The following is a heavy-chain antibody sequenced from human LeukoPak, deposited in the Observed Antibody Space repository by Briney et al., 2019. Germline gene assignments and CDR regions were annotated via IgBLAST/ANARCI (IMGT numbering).Heavy chain of an antibody. V-gene: IGHV1-2*02. CDR1: GYTFTGYY. D-gene: IGHD6-19*01. CDR2: INPNSGGT. Sequence: GASVTVSCKASGYTFTGYYMHWVRQAPGQGLEWMGWINPNSGGTNYAQKFQGRVTMTRDTSISTAYMELSRLRSEDTAVYYCAMGVGAPEDLAVAADFDYWGQGTLVTVSS. J-gene: IGHJ4*02. CDR3: AMGVGAPEDLAVAADFDY.